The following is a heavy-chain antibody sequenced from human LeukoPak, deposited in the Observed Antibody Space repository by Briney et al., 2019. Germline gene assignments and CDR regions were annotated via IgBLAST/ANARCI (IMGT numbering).Heavy chain of an antibody. CDR2: ISRSGSTT. V-gene: IGHV3-48*03. Sequence: GGSLRLSCAVSGFTFSSYEMNWVRQAPGKGLEWVSYISRSGSTTYYADSVKGRFTISRDNAKNSLYLQMNSLRAEDTAVYYCARGRRIAAAGLYYFDYWGQGTLVTVSS. CDR3: ARGRRIAAAGLYYFDY. CDR1: GFTFSSYE. D-gene: IGHD6-13*01. J-gene: IGHJ4*02.